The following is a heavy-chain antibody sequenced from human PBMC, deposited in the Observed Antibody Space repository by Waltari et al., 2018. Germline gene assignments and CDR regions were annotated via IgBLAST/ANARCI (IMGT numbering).Heavy chain of an antibody. CDR1: GFTFSSYS. D-gene: IGHD3-3*01. Sequence: EVQLWQSGGGWVRPGGSLRLSWAASGFTFSSYSMSWVRQAPGKGLEWVSAISSGCETTLYADSVKGRFTISRDNSKNTLSLQVSSLRADDTAVYYCAKRLLEPQVGAFDIWGQGTIVTVSS. V-gene: IGHV3-23*01. J-gene: IGHJ3*02. CDR3: AKRLLEPQVGAFDI. CDR2: ISSGCETT.